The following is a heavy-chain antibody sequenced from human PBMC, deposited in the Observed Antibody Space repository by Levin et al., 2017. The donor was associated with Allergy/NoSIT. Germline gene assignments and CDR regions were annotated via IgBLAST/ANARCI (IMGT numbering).Heavy chain of an antibody. D-gene: IGHD4-17*01. CDR3: AKDALYYGETVTSYDY. CDR2: ISGSGGST. J-gene: IGHJ4*02. Sequence: SGGSLRLSCAASGFTFSSYAMSWVRQAPGKGLEWVSAISGSGGSTYYADSVKGRFTISRDNSKNTLYLQMNSLRAEDTAVYYCAKDALYYGETVTSYDYWGQGTLVTVSS. CDR1: GFTFSSYA. V-gene: IGHV3-23*01.